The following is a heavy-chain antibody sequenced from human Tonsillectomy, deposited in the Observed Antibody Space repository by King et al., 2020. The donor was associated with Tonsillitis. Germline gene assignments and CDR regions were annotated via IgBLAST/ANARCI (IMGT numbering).Heavy chain of an antibody. CDR3: ARIFRYYDRDGYNPAMYFHR. D-gene: IGHD3-22*01. CDR1: GFTVSTNY. Sequence: VQLVESGGGLIQPGGSLRLSCAASGFTVSTNYMSWVRQAPGKGLEWVSLIYSAGSTYYAESVTGRFTISRDDSKNTLYLQINSLRAEDTAVYYCARIFRYYDRDGYNPAMYFHRWGQGTLVTVSS. V-gene: IGHV3-53*01. CDR2: IYSAGST. J-gene: IGHJ1*01.